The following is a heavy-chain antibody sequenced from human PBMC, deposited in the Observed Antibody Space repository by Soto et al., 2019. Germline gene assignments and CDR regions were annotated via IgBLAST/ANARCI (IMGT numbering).Heavy chain of an antibody. CDR1: GGSISSSSYY. CDR2: IYYSGST. Sequence: QLQLQESGPGLVKPSETLSLTCTVSGGSISSSSYYWGWIRQPPGKGREWIGSIYYSGSTYYNPSLKSLVTISVDTYKNQFSLKLSAVTAADTAVYYWARHTPEISNSEHWGQVTLVTVSS. CDR3: ARHTPEISNSEH. V-gene: IGHV4-39*01. D-gene: IGHD2-15*01. J-gene: IGHJ1*01.